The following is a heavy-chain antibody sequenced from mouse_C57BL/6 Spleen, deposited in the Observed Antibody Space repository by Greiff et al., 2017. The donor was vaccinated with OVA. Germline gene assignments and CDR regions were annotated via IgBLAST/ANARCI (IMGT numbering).Heavy chain of an antibody. CDR1: GFSLTSYG. CDR3: AKQCDYGSSSNWYFDV. Sequence: VKLVESGPGLVAPSQSLSITCTVSGFSLTSYGVDWVRQPPGKGLEWLGVIWGGGSTNYNSALMSRLSISKDNSKSQVFLKMNSRQTDDTAMYYCAKQCDYGSSSNWYFDVWGTGTTVTVSS. V-gene: IGHV2-9*01. D-gene: IGHD1-1*01. J-gene: IGHJ1*03. CDR2: IWGGGST.